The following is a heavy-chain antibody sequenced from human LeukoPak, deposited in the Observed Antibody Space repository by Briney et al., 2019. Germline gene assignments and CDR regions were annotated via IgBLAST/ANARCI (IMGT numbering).Heavy chain of an antibody. CDR3: ARGGVQLWSPYYMDV. V-gene: IGHV3-7*01. D-gene: IGHD5-18*01. CDR2: IKQDGSEK. Sequence: GGSLRLSCAASGFTFSSYWMSWVRQAPGKGLEWVANIKQDGSEKYYVDSVKGRFTISRDNAKNSLYLQMNSLRAEDTAVFYCARGGVQLWSPYYMDVWGKGTTVTVSS. CDR1: GFTFSSYW. J-gene: IGHJ6*03.